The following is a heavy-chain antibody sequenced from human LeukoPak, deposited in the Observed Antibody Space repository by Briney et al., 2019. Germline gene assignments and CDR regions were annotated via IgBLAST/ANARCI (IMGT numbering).Heavy chain of an antibody. D-gene: IGHD2-15*01. J-gene: IGHJ3*02. CDR1: GGSISSSSYY. CDR3: ASSGRISDAFDI. V-gene: IGHV4-39*01. CDR2: IYYSGST. Sequence: PSETLSLTCTVSGGSISSSSYYWGWIRQPPGKGLEWIGSIYYSGSTYYNPSLKSRVTISVDTSKNQFSLKLSSVTAADTAVYYCASSGRISDAFDIWGQGTMVTVSS.